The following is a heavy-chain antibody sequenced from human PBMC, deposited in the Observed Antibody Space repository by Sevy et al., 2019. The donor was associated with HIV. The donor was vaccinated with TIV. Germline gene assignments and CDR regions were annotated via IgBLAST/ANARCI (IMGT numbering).Heavy chain of an antibody. CDR3: ARDDYGDYAFDY. D-gene: IGHD4-17*01. V-gene: IGHV1-18*01. Sequence: ASVKVSCKASGYTFTSYGISWVRQAPGQGLEWMEWISAYNGNTNYAQKLQGRVTMTTDTSTSTAYMELRSLRSDDTAAYYCARDDYGDYAFDYWGQGTLVTVSS. CDR2: ISAYNGNT. J-gene: IGHJ4*02. CDR1: GYTFTSYG.